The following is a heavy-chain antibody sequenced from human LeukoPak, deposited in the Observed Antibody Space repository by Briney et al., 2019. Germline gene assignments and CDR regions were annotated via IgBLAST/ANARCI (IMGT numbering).Heavy chain of an antibody. J-gene: IGHJ4*02. CDR3: AKVRDYDIMTGYFPYYFDY. V-gene: IGHV3-23*01. D-gene: IGHD3-9*01. Sequence: GGSLRLSCAASGFTFSSYAMSWVRQAPGKGLEWVSAISGSGGSTYYTDSVKGRFTISRDNSKKTLHLQMNSLTAEDTAVYYCAKVRDYDIMTGYFPYYFDYWGQGTLVTVSS. CDR2: ISGSGGST. CDR1: GFTFSSYA.